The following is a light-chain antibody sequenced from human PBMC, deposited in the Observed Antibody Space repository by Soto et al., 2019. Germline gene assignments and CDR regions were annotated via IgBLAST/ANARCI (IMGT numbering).Light chain of an antibody. J-gene: IGLJ3*02. Sequence: QSALTQPPSASGSPGQSVTISCTGTSSDVGGYNYVSWYQQHPGKAPTLMIYEVTKRPSGVPDRFSGSRSGNTASLTVSGLQAGDEADYYRSSYACNNFGVVFGGGTKLTVL. V-gene: IGLV2-8*01. CDR3: SSYACNNFGVV. CDR1: SSDVGGYNY. CDR2: EVT.